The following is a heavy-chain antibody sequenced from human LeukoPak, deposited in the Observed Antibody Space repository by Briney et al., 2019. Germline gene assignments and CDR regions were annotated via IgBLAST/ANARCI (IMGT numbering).Heavy chain of an antibody. V-gene: IGHV3-30*04. CDR2: ISKDGSMR. Sequence: GGSPRLSCAASGVSFTKYAMDWVRQAPDKGLERVAIISKDGSMRYYADSVKGRFTFSRDNSNNAVYLQMNSLKSEDTAVYYCAGEKFDIWGQGTMVTVSA. CDR1: GVSFTKYA. J-gene: IGHJ3*02. CDR3: AGEKFDI.